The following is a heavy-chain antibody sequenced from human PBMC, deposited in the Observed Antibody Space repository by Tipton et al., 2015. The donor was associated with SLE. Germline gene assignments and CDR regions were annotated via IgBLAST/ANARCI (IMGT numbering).Heavy chain of an antibody. Sequence: TLSLTCTVSGDSISTGGYYWTWIRQHPGKGLEWIAYIYSSGSTYYNPSLKSRVSLSVDTSKNQFSLELSSVTAADTAVYFCARGNRAEEELDLWGQGTLVTVSS. D-gene: IGHD1-1*01. CDR3: ARGNRAEEELDL. CDR2: IYSSGST. J-gene: IGHJ4*02. V-gene: IGHV4-31*03. CDR1: GDSISTGGYY.